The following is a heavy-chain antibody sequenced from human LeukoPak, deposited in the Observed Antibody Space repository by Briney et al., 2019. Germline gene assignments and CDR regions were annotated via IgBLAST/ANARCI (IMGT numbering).Heavy chain of an antibody. D-gene: IGHD2-2*02. Sequence: SETLSLTCTVSGFSISSYYWSWLRQPAGKGLEWIGRIYTSGSTNYNPSLKIRVTMSVDTSKNQFYLKLSSVTAADTAVYYCARSVVVPAAIRGRYYYYGMDVWGQGTTVTVSS. CDR3: ARSVVVPAAIRGRYYYYGMDV. V-gene: IGHV4-4*07. J-gene: IGHJ6*02. CDR2: IYTSGST. CDR1: GFSISSYY.